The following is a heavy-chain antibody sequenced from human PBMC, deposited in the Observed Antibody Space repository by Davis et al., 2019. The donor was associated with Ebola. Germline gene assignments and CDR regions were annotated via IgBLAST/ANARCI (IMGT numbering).Heavy chain of an antibody. D-gene: IGHD3-3*01. CDR3: ATIYDFWSGYLGAFDI. Sequence: GESLKISCKASGYSFTSYWIVWVRQMPGKGLECMGIIFPGDSDTRYSPSFQGQVTISADKSISTAYLQWSSLKASDTAMYYCATIYDFWSGYLGAFDIWGQGTMVTVSS. CDR2: IFPGDSDT. V-gene: IGHV5-51*01. J-gene: IGHJ3*02. CDR1: GYSFTSYW.